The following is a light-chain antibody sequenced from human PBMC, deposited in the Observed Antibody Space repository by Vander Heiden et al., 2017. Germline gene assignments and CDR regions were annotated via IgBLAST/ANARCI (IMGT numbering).Light chain of an antibody. CDR1: NLGATY. V-gene: IGLV3-1*01. Sequence: SYQLTQPPSVSVSPGQPASISGSGANLGATYACWQHQKPGQSPVLVIYQDSKRPAGTPERFSGSNSGNTATLTISGTQAMDEADYYCQAWDSSAVVFGGGTKLTVL. CDR3: QAWDSSAVV. CDR2: QDS. J-gene: IGLJ2*01.